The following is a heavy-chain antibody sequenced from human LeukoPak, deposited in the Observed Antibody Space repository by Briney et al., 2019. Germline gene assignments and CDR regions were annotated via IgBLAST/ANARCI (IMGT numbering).Heavy chain of an antibody. D-gene: IGHD4-17*01. V-gene: IGHV3-30*14. J-gene: IGHJ4*02. CDR1: GFTFSSYA. CDR2: ISYDGSNK. Sequence: GRSLRLSCAASGFTFSSYAMHWVRQAPGKGLEWVAVISYDGSNKYYADSVKGRFTISRDNSKNMLYLQMNSLRAEDTAVYYCARDSTTVTTDYWGQGTLVTVSS. CDR3: ARDSTTVTTDY.